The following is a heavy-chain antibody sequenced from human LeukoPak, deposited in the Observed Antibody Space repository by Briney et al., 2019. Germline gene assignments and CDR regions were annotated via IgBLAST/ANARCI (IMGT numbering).Heavy chain of an antibody. CDR1: GFTFSSYA. CDR2: ISYDGSNK. J-gene: IGHJ4*02. Sequence: PGGSLRLSCAASGFTFSSYATHWVRQAPGKGLEWVAVISYDGSNKYYADSVKGRFTISRDNSKNTLYLQMNSLRAEDTAVYYCARDTSYHFDYWGQGTLVTVSS. V-gene: IGHV3-30-3*01. CDR3: ARDTSYHFDY.